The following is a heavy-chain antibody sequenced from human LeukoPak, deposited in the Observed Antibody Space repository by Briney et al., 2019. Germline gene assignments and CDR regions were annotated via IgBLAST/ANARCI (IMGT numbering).Heavy chain of an antibody. CDR1: GFTLSSYR. Sequence: PGGSLRLSCAASGFTLSSYRLHWVRQAPAKGLVWVSHINSDGSSTGYADSVRGRLTISRDNAKNTLFLQMNILRAEDTAVYYCARNPGVDVWGQGTTVTVSS. CDR3: ARNPGVDV. CDR2: INSDGSST. V-gene: IGHV3-74*01. J-gene: IGHJ6*02.